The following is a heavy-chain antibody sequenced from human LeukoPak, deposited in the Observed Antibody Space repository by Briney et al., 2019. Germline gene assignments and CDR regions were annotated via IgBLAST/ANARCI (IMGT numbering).Heavy chain of an antibody. CDR3: ARDWGDGYNYSYFDY. J-gene: IGHJ4*02. CDR1: GFTFSGYA. D-gene: IGHD5-24*01. V-gene: IGHV3-30*04. Sequence: GGSLRLSCAASGFTFSGYAMHWVRQAPGKGLEWVAVISYDGSNKYYADSVKGRFTISRDNSKNTLYLQMNSLRAEDTAVYYCARDWGDGYNYSYFDYWGQGTLVTVSS. CDR2: ISYDGSNK.